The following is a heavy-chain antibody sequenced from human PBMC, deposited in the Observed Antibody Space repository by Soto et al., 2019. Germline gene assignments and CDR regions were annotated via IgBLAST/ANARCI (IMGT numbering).Heavy chain of an antibody. CDR1: GYTLTELS. Sequence: ASVKVSCKVSGYTLTELSMHWVRQAPGKGLEWMGGFDPEDGETIYAQKFQGRVTMTEDTSTDTAYMELSSLRSEDTAVYYCATQTYYYDSRTPLFDYWGQRTLVTVSS. J-gene: IGHJ4*02. CDR2: FDPEDGET. D-gene: IGHD3-22*01. V-gene: IGHV1-24*01. CDR3: ATQTYYYDSRTPLFDY.